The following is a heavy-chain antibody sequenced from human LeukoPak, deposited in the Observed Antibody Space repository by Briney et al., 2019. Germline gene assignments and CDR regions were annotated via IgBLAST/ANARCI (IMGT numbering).Heavy chain of an antibody. V-gene: IGHV3-53*01. Sequence: GGSLRLSCAASGFTVSSNYMSWVRQAPGKGLKWVSVIYSGGSTYYADSVKGRFTISRDNSKNTLYLQMNSLRAEDTAVYYCARVGIMGSDYYYGMDVWGQGTTVTVSS. CDR1: GFTVSSNY. D-gene: IGHD2-8*01. CDR3: ARVGIMGSDYYYGMDV. J-gene: IGHJ6*02. CDR2: IYSGGST.